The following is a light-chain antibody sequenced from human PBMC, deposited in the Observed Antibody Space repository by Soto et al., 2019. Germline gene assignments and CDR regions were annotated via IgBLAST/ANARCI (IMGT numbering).Light chain of an antibody. Sequence: QSALTQPASVSGSPGQSIAISCTGTSSDVGGYDYVSWYQQHPDKAPKLIIYEVTKRPSGVSNRFSGSKSGNTASLTISGLQPDDEADYYCSSHTSGDTRVFGSGTKLTVL. CDR1: SSDVGGYDY. V-gene: IGLV2-14*01. CDR2: EVT. J-gene: IGLJ1*01. CDR3: SSHTSGDTRV.